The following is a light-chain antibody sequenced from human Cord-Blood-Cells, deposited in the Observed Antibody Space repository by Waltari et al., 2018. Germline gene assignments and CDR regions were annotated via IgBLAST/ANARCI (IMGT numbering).Light chain of an antibody. CDR1: QSLLHSNGYNY. CDR2: LGS. Sequence: DIVMTQSPLSLPVTPGEPASISCRSSQSLLHSNGYNYLDWYLQKPGQSPQLLIYLGSNRASGVPDRFSGSGSGTDFTLKISRVEAEDVGVYYCMQALQTPPFTFGPGTKMDNK. J-gene: IGKJ3*01. CDR3: MQALQTPPFT. V-gene: IGKV2-28*01.